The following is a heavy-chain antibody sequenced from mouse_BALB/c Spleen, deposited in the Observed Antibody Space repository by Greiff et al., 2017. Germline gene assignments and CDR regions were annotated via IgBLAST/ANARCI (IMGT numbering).Heavy chain of an antibody. CDR3: ARDYDYDGFAY. V-gene: IGHV1S56*01. CDR1: GYTFTSYY. J-gene: IGHJ3*01. D-gene: IGHD2-4*01. CDR2: IYPGNVNT. Sequence: VQLHQSGPELVKPGASVRISCKASGYTFTSYYIHWVKQRPGQGLEWIGWIYPGNVNTKYNEKFKGKATLTADKSSSTAYMQLSSLTSEDAAVYFCARDYDYDGFAYWGQGTLVTVSA.